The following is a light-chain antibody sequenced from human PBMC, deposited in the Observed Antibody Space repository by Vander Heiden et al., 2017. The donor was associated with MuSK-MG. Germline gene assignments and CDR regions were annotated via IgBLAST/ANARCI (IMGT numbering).Light chain of an antibody. CDR1: SSDAGGYNY. J-gene: IGLJ2*01. CDR2: DVS. Sequence: QSALTQPASVSGSPGQSITISCTGTSSDAGGYNYVSWYQQHPGKAPKLMIYDVSNRPSGVSNRFSGSKSGNTASLTIAGLQAEDEADYYCSSYTSSVVVFGGGTKLTVL. V-gene: IGLV2-14*01. CDR3: SSYTSSVVV.